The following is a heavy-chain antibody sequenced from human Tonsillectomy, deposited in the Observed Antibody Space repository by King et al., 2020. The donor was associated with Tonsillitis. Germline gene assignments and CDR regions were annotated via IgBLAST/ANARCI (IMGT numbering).Heavy chain of an antibody. Sequence: QLVQSGAEVKKPGASVKVSCKVSGYTLTELSMHWVRQAPGKGLEWMGGFDPEDGETIYAQKFQGRVTMTEDTSTDTAYMELSSLRSEDTAVYYCATSVPLYDYVWGSYRYPNWFDPWGQGTLVTVSS. CDR2: FDPEDGET. J-gene: IGHJ5*02. CDR3: ATSVPLYDYVWGSYRYPNWFDP. CDR1: GYTLTELS. D-gene: IGHD3-16*02. V-gene: IGHV1-24*01.